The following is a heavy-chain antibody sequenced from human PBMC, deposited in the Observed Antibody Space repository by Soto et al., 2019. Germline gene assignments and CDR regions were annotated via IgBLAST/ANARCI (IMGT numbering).Heavy chain of an antibody. CDR2: ISYDGSNK. D-gene: IGHD3-16*02. V-gene: IGHV3-30*03. CDR3: ARVRLYYDYIWGSYRYTEAVFDY. CDR1: GFTFSSYG. Sequence: GGSLRLSCAASGFTFSSYGMHWVRQAPGKGLEWVAVISYDGSNKYYADSVKGRFTISRDNAKNTLYLQMNSLRAEDTAVYYCARVRLYYDYIWGSYRYTEAVFDYWGQGTLVTVSS. J-gene: IGHJ4*02.